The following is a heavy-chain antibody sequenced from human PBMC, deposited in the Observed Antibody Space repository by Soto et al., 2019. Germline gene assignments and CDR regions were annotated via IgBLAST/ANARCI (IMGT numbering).Heavy chain of an antibody. CDR1: GGSISSGGSY. Sequence: PSETLSLTCTVSGGSISSGGSYWGRIRQPPGKGLEWIGYIYYSGNTYFNPSLKSRVTLSVDTSKNQFSLNLSSVTAADTAVYYCVRYCSTTKCPFDYWGQGTLVTVSS. J-gene: IGHJ4*02. V-gene: IGHV4-30-4*01. CDR2: IYYSGNT. D-gene: IGHD2-2*01. CDR3: VRYCSTTKCPFDY.